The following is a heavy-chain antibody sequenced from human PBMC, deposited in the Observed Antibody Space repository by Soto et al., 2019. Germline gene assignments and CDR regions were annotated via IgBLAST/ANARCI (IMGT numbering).Heavy chain of an antibody. J-gene: IGHJ6*02. CDR2: IIPIFGTA. V-gene: IGHV1-69*12. D-gene: IGHD2-15*01. CDR3: AGEGVVVVAATSLTYYYYGMDV. CDR1: GGTFSSYA. Sequence: QVQLVQSGAEVKKPGSSVKVSCKASGGTFSSYAISWVRQAPGQGLEWMGGIIPIFGTANYAQKFQGRVTIAADESTSTGYMELSSLRSEDTAVYYCAGEGVVVVAATSLTYYYYGMDVWGQGTTVTVSS.